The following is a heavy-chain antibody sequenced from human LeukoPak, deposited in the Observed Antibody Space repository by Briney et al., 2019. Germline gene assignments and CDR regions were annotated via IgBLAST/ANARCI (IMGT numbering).Heavy chain of an antibody. CDR3: ARGKDKYGAFDM. CDR2: IKQDGSEK. CDR1: GFTFSSYW. J-gene: IGHJ3*02. V-gene: IGHV3-7*01. D-gene: IGHD2-8*01. Sequence: GGSLRLSCAASGFTFSSYWMSWVRQAPGKGLEWVANIKQDGSEKSYVDSVKGRFTISRDNAKNSLYLEMNNLRVEDTAVYYCARGKDKYGAFDMWGQGTMVTVSS.